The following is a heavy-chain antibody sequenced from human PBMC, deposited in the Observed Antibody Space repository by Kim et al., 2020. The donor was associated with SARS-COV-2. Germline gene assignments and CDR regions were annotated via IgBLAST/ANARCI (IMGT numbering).Heavy chain of an antibody. D-gene: IGHD6-6*01. CDR1: AYIYSSHS. CDR2: VNPSSGVT. Sequence: ASVKVSCKAPAYIYSSHSMHWVRQAPGQGLEWMGRVNPSSGVTIYAQNFQGRVTMTWDTSTVYMELRSLESDDTALYYCATRATSDMDVWGQGTTVTVSS. V-gene: IGHV1-46*01. J-gene: IGHJ6*02. CDR3: ATRATSDMDV.